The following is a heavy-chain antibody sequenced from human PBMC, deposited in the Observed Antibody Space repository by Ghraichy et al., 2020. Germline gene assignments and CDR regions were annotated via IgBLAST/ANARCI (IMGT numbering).Heavy chain of an antibody. CDR2: IYHSGST. Sequence: SETLSLTCTVSGDSISSGGYSWSWIRQPPGKGLEWIAYIYHSGSTYYNPSLKSRVSISVDGSKNQFSLYLTSVTAADTAVYYCARGGRPGYCYSAKCYNGFDIWGQGTMVTVSS. V-gene: IGHV4-30-2*01. D-gene: IGHD2-2*02. CDR1: GDSISSGGYS. J-gene: IGHJ3*02. CDR3: ARGGRPGYCYSAKCYNGFDI.